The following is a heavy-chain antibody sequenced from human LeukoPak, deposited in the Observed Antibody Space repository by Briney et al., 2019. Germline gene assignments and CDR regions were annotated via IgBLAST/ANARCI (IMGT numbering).Heavy chain of an antibody. J-gene: IGHJ5*02. CDR2: MYYSGST. CDR3: ARPYYYDSRIDP. Sequence: TSQTLSLTWTVSGGSISSGDYYWSWIRQPPGKGLEWIAYMYYSGSTYYNPSLKSRVTMSADTSKNQLSLKLSSVTAADTAVYYCARPYYYDSRIDPWGQGILVTVSS. D-gene: IGHD3-22*01. V-gene: IGHV4-30-4*01. CDR1: GGSISSGDYY.